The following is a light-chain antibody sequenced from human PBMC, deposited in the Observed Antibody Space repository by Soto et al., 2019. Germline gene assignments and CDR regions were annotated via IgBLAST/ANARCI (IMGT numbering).Light chain of an antibody. V-gene: IGKV1-5*03. J-gene: IGKJ1*01. Sequence: DIQMTQSPSTLSASVGDRVTITCRASQSIGSWLAWYQQKPGKAPKLLMYKASILESGVPSRFGGSESGTEFTLTISSLQPDDFATYYCQQYRSWTFGQGTKVEI. CDR2: KAS. CDR1: QSIGSW. CDR3: QQYRSWT.